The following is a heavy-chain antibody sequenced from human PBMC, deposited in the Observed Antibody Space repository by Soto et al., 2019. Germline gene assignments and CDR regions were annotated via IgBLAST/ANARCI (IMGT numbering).Heavy chain of an antibody. V-gene: IGHV3-11*01. CDR1: GFTFSDYY. CDR2: ISSSGSTI. D-gene: IGHD3-3*01. Sequence: GGSLRLSCAASGFTFSDYYMSWIRQAPGKGLEWVSYISSSGSTIYYADSVKGRFTISRDNATNSLYLQMNSLRAEDTAVYYCARDRARSNTIFGVVPRYYYGMDVWGQGTTVTVSS. J-gene: IGHJ6*02. CDR3: ARDRARSNTIFGVVPRYYYGMDV.